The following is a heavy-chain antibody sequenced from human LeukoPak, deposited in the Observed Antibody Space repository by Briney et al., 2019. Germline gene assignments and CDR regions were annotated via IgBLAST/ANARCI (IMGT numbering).Heavy chain of an antibody. D-gene: IGHD3-22*01. CDR1: GFTFDDYA. CDR2: ISWNSGSI. CDR3: AKDTYYYDSSGNFDY. Sequence: GRSLRLSCAASGFTFDDYAMLWVRQAPGKGLEWVSGISWNSGSIGYADSVKGRFTISRDNAKNSLYLQMNSLRAEDTALYYCAKDTYYYDSSGNFDYWGQGTLVTVSS. J-gene: IGHJ4*02. V-gene: IGHV3-9*01.